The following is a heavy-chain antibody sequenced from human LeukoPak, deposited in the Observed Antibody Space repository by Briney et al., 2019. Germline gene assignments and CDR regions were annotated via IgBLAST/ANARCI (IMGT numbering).Heavy chain of an antibody. D-gene: IGHD6-19*01. CDR1: GFTFSSYG. J-gene: IGHJ4*02. CDR3: AKENGYSSGWGSYFDY. Sequence: GGSLRLSCAASGFTFSSYGMHWVRQAPGKGLEWVAVISYDGSNKYYADSVKGRFTISRDNSKNTLYLQMNSLRAEDTAVYYCAKENGYSSGWGSYFDYWGQGTLVTVSS. V-gene: IGHV3-30*18. CDR2: ISYDGSNK.